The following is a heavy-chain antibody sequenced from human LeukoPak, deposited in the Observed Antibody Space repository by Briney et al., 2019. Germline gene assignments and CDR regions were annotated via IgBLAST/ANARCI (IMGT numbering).Heavy chain of an antibody. V-gene: IGHV1-8*01. D-gene: IGHD2-15*01. CDR2: MNPNSGNT. Sequence: GASVKVSCKASVYTFTSFDINWVRQATGQGREWMGWMNPNSGNTGYAQKFQGRLTMTRNTSISTAYMEQSSLRSEDTAVYYCASARKYCSGGSCYSGYDYWGQGTLVTVSS. J-gene: IGHJ4*02. CDR3: ASARKYCSGGSCYSGYDY. CDR1: VYTFTSFD.